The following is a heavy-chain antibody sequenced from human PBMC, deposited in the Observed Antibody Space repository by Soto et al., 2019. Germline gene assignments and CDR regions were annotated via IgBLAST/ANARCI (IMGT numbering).Heavy chain of an antibody. D-gene: IGHD5-12*01. Sequence: GGSLRLSCAASGFVFSMYWRHWVRQAPGKGLEWVSRISDDGSPIHYADSVKGRFSISRDTAQNILFLEMTALRDDDPAVYYCARGYTGWPLAYGLDVWGQGTTVTVSS. CDR2: ISDDGSPI. V-gene: IGHV3-74*01. CDR3: ARGYTGWPLAYGLDV. J-gene: IGHJ6*01. CDR1: GFVFSMYW.